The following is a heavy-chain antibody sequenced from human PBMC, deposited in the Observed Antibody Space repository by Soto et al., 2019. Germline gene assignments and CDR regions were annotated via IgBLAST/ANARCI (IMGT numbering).Heavy chain of an antibody. Sequence: SETLSLTCTVSGGSISSGDYYWSWIRQPPGKGLEWIGYIYYSGGTYYNPSLKSRVTISVDTSKNQFSLKLSSVTAADTAVYYCARDAFYYDSRGPSSCYYYYGMDVWGQGTTVTVPQ. D-gene: IGHD3-22*01. CDR2: IYYSGGT. CDR3: ARDAFYYDSRGPSSCYYYYGMDV. J-gene: IGHJ6*01. CDR1: GGSISSGDYY. V-gene: IGHV4-30-4*01.